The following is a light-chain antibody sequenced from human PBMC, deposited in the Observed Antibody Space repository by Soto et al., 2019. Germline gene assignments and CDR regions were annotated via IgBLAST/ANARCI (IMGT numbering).Light chain of an antibody. CDR3: LQYSSSPLT. CDR2: GGS. V-gene: IGKV3-20*01. CDR1: QSIRSSS. Sequence: EIVLTQSPGTLSLSPGERATLSCRASQSIRSSSLAWYQQKPGQAPRLLIYGGSSRATGIPDRFSGGGSGTDFSLTISRLETEDLSVYYCLQYSSSPLTFGGGTKVDI. J-gene: IGKJ4*01.